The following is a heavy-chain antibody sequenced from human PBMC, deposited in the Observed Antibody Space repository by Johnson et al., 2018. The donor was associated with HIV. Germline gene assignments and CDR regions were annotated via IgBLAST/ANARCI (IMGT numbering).Heavy chain of an antibody. CDR3: AKGFFGPGQCRGGSCYSVDAFDI. V-gene: IGHV3-20*04. CDR1: GFIFDDYG. J-gene: IGHJ3*02. Sequence: VQLVESGGGVLRPGASLRLSCEGFGFIFDDYGLNWVRQAPGKGLEWVSGINWNGGNTGYADSVKGRFTISRDNSKNSLYLQMNSLRAEDTALYYCAKGFFGPGQCRGGSCYSVDAFDIWGQGTMVTVSS. D-gene: IGHD2-15*01. CDR2: INWNGGNT.